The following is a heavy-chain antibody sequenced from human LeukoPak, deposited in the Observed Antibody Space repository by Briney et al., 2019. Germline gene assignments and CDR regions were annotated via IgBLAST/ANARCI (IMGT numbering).Heavy chain of an antibody. D-gene: IGHD3-22*01. CDR3: ARAVFSSGYYLDY. CDR2: INHSGST. CDR1: GGSLSGYY. Sequence: SETLSLTCAVYGGSLSGYYWSWIRQPPGKGLEWIGEINHSGSTNYNPSLKSRVTISVDTSKNQFSLKLSSVTAADTAVYYCARAVFSSGYYLDYWGQGTLVTVSS. J-gene: IGHJ4*02. V-gene: IGHV4-34*01.